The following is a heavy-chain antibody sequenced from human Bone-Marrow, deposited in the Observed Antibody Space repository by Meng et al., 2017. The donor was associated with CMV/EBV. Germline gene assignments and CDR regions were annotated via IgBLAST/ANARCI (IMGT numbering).Heavy chain of an antibody. D-gene: IGHD2-2*01. J-gene: IGHJ3*02. CDR2: ISPYNGNT. CDR1: GYTFTSYG. V-gene: IGHV1-18*01. CDR3: ARRGYCSNSNCMRNAFDI. Sequence: ASVKVSCKASGYTFTSYGISWVRQAPGQGLEWMGWISPYNGNTNYEQNFQGRVTMTTDTSTSTAYMELRSLRSDDTAVYYCARRGYCSNSNCMRNAFDIWGQGTMVTVSS.